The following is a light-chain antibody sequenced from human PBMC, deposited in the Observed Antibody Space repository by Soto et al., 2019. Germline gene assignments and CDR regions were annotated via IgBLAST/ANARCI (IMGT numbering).Light chain of an antibody. CDR2: AAS. Sequence: EIVLTQSPGTLSLSPGERATLSCGASQSVNSNSLAWYQQKPGQAPRLLFYAASNRASGVPDRFSASGSGTDFTLTISILEPEDFAVYHCQQYGSSPLTFGGGTKVEIK. CDR1: QSVNSNS. J-gene: IGKJ4*01. CDR3: QQYGSSPLT. V-gene: IGKV3-20*01.